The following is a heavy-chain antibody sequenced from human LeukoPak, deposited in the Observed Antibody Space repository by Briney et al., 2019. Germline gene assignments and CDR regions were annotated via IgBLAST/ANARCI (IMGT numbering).Heavy chain of an antibody. CDR2: ISGSSSNT. Sequence: GGSLRLSCAASGFTFSSYAMHWVRQAPGKGLESVSYISGSSSNTNYADSVKGRFTISRDNAKKTLYLQMNSLRPEDTAVYYCTRHPAEGDYWGQGTLVTVSS. CDR1: GFTFSSYA. CDR3: TRHPAEGDY. V-gene: IGHV3-48*04. J-gene: IGHJ4*02. D-gene: IGHD2-15*01.